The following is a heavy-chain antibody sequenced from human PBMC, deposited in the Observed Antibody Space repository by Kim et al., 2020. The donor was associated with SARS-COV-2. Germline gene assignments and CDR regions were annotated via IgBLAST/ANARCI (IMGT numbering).Heavy chain of an antibody. Sequence: GESLKISCKGSGYSFTSYWISWVRQMPGKGLEWMGRIDPSDSYTNYSPSFQGHVTISADKSISTAYLQWSSLKASDTAMYYCASTKSIAAYYYYGMDVWGHGTTVTVSS. CDR3: ASTKSIAAYYYYGMDV. D-gene: IGHD6-6*01. CDR2: IDPSDSYT. J-gene: IGHJ6*02. CDR1: GYSFTSYW. V-gene: IGHV5-10-1*01.